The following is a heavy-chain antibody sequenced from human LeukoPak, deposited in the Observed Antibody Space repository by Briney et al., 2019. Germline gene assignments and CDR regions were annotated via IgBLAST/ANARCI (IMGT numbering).Heavy chain of an antibody. CDR1: GGSLTSYY. Sequence: SATLSLTCTVSGGSLTSYYWSWIRQPPGKGLEWIGSIYYTGSTYYNPSLNSRVTILVDTSKSQFSLKLTSVTAADTAVYNCARGRITGTARSYSDYWGQGTLVTVSS. V-gene: IGHV4-59*12. D-gene: IGHD1-20*01. CDR2: IYYTGST. J-gene: IGHJ4*02. CDR3: ARGRITGTARSYSDY.